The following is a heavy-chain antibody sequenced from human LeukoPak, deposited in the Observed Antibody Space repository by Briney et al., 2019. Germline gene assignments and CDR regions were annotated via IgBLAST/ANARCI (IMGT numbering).Heavy chain of an antibody. J-gene: IGHJ4*02. V-gene: IGHV4-4*07. CDR1: GGSISSYY. CDR3: AREGGGGSRWNEHFDY. Sequence: PSETLSLTRTVSGGSISSYYWSWIRQPAGKGLEWIGRIYTSGSTNYNPSLKRRVTISVDTSKNQFSLRLRSVTAAATAVYYCAREGGGGSRWNEHFDYWGQGNLVTVSS. D-gene: IGHD6-13*01. CDR2: IYTSGST.